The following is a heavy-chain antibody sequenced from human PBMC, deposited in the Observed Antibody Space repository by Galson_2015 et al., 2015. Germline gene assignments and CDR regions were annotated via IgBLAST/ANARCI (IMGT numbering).Heavy chain of an antibody. D-gene: IGHD5-18*01. CDR1: GFTFSSYG. V-gene: IGHV3-33*01. CDR2: IWYDGSNK. Sequence: SLRLSCAASGFTFSSYGMHWVRQAPGKGLEWVAVIWYDGSNKYYADSVKGRFTISRDNSKNTLYLQMNSLRAEDTAVYYCARGGSRRIQLWFCDYWGQGTLVTVSS. CDR3: ARGGSRRIQLWFCDY. J-gene: IGHJ4*02.